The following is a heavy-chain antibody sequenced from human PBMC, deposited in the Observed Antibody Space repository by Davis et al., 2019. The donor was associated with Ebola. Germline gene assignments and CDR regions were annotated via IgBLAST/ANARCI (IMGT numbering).Heavy chain of an antibody. CDR1: GYMFTSFA. D-gene: IGHD3-3*01. Sequence: ASVKVSCKASGYMFTSFAIHWVRRAPGQRLEWMGWINAGTGNTKYSQKFQNRVTITRDTSANTAYMELRSLRSEDTAVYYCARPGPASIWSGYLGWGQGTLVTVSS. CDR2: INAGTGNT. CDR3: ARPGPASIWSGYLG. J-gene: IGHJ4*02. V-gene: IGHV1-3*01.